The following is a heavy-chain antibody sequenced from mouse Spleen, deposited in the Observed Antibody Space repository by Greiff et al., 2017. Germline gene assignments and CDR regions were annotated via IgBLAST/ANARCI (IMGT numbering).Heavy chain of an antibody. D-gene: IGHD2-4*01. Sequence: QVQLQQSGAELVRPGTSVKVSCKASGYAFTNYLIEWVKQRPGQGLEWIGVINPGSGGTNYNEKFKGKATLTADKSSSTAYMQLSSLTSEDSAVYFCARSRDYDYDENAMDYWGQGTSVTVSS. CDR3: ARSRDYDYDENAMDY. CDR1: GYAFTNYL. V-gene: IGHV1-54*01. J-gene: IGHJ4*01. CDR2: INPGSGGT.